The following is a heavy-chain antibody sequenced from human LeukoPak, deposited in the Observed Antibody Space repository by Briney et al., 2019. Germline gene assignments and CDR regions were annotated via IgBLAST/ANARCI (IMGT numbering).Heavy chain of an antibody. CDR3: ARGRTYRSSSWFDP. CDR2: IYYSGRT. D-gene: IGHD6-6*01. V-gene: IGHV4-39*07. Sequence: SETLSLTCTVSGGSISSSSYYWGWIRQPPGKGLEWIGNIYYSGRTYYNPSLKSRVTISVDTPKNQFSLKLSSVTAADTAVYYCARGRTYRSSSWFDPRGQGTLVTVSS. J-gene: IGHJ5*02. CDR1: GGSISSSSYY.